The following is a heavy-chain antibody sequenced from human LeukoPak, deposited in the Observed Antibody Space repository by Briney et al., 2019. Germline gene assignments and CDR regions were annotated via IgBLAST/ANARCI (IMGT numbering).Heavy chain of an antibody. CDR1: GGSISSGGYA. CDR2: IYHSGST. D-gene: IGHD3-10*01. V-gene: IGHV4-30-2*01. Sequence: SQTLSLTCAVSGGSISSGGYAWRWIRQPRGKGLEWIGYIYHSGSTYYDPSLKSRVTISVDRSKNQFSLKLSSVTAADTAVYYCARDQNTMDTHWFDPWGQGTLVTASS. J-gene: IGHJ5*02. CDR3: ARDQNTMDTHWFDP.